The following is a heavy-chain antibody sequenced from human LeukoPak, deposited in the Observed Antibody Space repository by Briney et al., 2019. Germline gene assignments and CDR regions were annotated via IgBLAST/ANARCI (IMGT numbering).Heavy chain of an antibody. D-gene: IGHD2-2*02. CDR3: ARGPHQVVPAATPWGNWFDP. Sequence: GASVKVSCKASGYTFTTYPIHWVRQAPGQRLEWMGWINAGNGNTKYSQKFQGRVTITRDTSASTAYMELSSLRSEDTAVYYCARGPHQVVPAATPWGNWFDPWGQGTLVTVSS. CDR1: GYTFTTYP. J-gene: IGHJ5*02. CDR2: INAGNGNT. V-gene: IGHV1-3*01.